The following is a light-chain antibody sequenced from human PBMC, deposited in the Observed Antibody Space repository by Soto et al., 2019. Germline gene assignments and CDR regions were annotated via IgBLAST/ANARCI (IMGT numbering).Light chain of an antibody. J-gene: IGLJ1*01. CDR3: SSLKGTNSVV. V-gene: IGLV2-8*01. Sequence: QSVLTQPLSAFGAPGQSVTIPCTGTYIDIGAYNYVSWYKQRPREAPKLIIYEVSKRPSGVPDRIFGSKSVNTASLTVSGLQADDEANYYCSSLKGTNSVVFRTATKATVL. CDR2: EVS. CDR1: YIDIGAYNY.